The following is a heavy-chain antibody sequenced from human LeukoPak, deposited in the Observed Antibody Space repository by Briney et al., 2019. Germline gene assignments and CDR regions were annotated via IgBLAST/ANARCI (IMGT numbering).Heavy chain of an antibody. J-gene: IGHJ4*02. Sequence: SETLSLTCTVSGSSISSYYWSWIRQPAGKGLEWIGRIYTSGSTNYNPSLKSRVTMSVDTSKNQFSLKLSSVTAADTAVYYCARARSTTSRGFYYFDYWGQGTLVTVSS. V-gene: IGHV4-4*07. D-gene: IGHD2-2*01. CDR3: ARARSTTSRGFYYFDY. CDR1: GSSISSYY. CDR2: IYTSGST.